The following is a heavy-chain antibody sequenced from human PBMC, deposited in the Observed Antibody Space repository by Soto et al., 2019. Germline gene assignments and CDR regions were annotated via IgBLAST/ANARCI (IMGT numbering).Heavy chain of an antibody. Sequence: GESLKISCKGSGYTFTNYWITWVRQMPGKGLEWMGIIYPGDSDIRYNPSFQGLVTISADKSINTAYLQCSSLKASDTAMYYCARPVCCGGICYSFFGWYHSNMDVWGQGTTVTVSS. CDR3: ARPVCCGGICYSFFGWYHSNMDV. D-gene: IGHD2-15*01. CDR2: IYPGDSDI. J-gene: IGHJ6*02. V-gene: IGHV5-51*01. CDR1: GYTFTNYW.